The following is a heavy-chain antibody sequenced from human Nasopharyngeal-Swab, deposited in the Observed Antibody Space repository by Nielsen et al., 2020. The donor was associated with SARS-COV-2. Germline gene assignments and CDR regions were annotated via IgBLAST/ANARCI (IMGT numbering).Heavy chain of an antibody. CDR2: IYPSGST. V-gene: IGHV4-61*02. Sequence: WIRQPPGKGLEWIGRIYPSGSTNYNPSLKSRVTISVDTSKNQFSLKLSSVTAADTAVYYCARINWNYYYYYGMDVWGQGTTVTVSS. CDR3: ARINWNYYYYYGMDV. D-gene: IGHD1-20*01. J-gene: IGHJ6*02.